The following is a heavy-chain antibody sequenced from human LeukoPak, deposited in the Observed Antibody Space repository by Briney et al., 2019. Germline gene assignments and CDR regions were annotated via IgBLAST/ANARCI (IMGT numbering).Heavy chain of an antibody. D-gene: IGHD3/OR15-3a*01. V-gene: IGHV4-39*01. CDR1: GDSISSSNCY. J-gene: IGHJ5*02. CDR2: IYFSGGT. CDR3: ARQEIGLRSFDP. Sequence: SETLSLTCTVSGDSISSSNCYWGWIRQPPGKGLEWIGSIYFSGGTYYNASLKSRVTISVDTSKNQFSLNLSSVTAADTAVYYCARQEIGLRSFDPWGQGTLVTVSS.